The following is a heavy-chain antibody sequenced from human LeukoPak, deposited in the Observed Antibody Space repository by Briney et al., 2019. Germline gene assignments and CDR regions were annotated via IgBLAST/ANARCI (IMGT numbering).Heavy chain of an antibody. J-gene: IGHJ5*02. CDR3: ARVAGWHWFDP. CDR2: IRPSGDNT. Sequence: ETLSLTCTVSGASVSGSAYYWGWIRQPPGKGLEWVSSIRPSGDNTYYGDSVKGRFTISRDNSKNTVYLQMNNMRVDDTAIYYCARVAGWHWFDPWGQGTLVTVSS. D-gene: IGHD6-19*01. CDR1: GASVSGSAYY. V-gene: IGHV3-23*01.